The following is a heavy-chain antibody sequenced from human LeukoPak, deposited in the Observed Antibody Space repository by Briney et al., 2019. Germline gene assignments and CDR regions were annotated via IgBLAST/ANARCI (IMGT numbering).Heavy chain of an antibody. CDR1: GFTFSSYW. CDR3: ARQIKSRTTVVDYYYYYGMDV. Sequence: GGSLRLSCAASGFTFSSYWMSWVRQAPGKGLEWVANIKQDGSENYYVDSVKGRFTISRDNAKNSLYLQMNSLRVEDTAVYYCARQIKSRTTVVDYYYYYGMDVWGQGTTVTVFS. J-gene: IGHJ6*02. D-gene: IGHD4-4*01. V-gene: IGHV3-7*01. CDR2: IKQDGSEN.